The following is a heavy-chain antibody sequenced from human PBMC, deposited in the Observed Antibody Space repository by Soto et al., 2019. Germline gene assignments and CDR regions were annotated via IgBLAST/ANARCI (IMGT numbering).Heavy chain of an antibody. J-gene: IGHJ3*02. Sequence: GGSLRLSCVASGFTVSSNYMSWVRQAPGKGLEWVSVIYSGGSTYYADSVKGRFTISRDNSKNTLYLQMNSLRAEDTAVYYCAREWGYSSGRPFSYAFDIWGQGTMVTVSS. D-gene: IGHD6-19*01. CDR2: IYSGGST. V-gene: IGHV3-66*01. CDR3: AREWGYSSGRPFSYAFDI. CDR1: GFTVSSNY.